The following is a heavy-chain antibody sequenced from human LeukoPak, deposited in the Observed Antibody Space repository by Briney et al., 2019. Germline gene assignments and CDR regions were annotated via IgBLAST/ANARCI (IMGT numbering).Heavy chain of an antibody. CDR1: GFTFSSYG. CDR2: IRYDGSNK. CDR3: AKGEGNYGDHKNFDY. D-gene: IGHD4-17*01. V-gene: IGHV3-30*02. Sequence: ESGGGVVQPGGSLRLSCAASGFTFSSYGMHWVRQAPGKGLEWVAFIRYDGSNKYYADSVKGRFTISRDNSKNTLYLQMNSLRAEDTAVYYCAKGEGNYGDHKNFDYWGQGTLVTVSS. J-gene: IGHJ4*02.